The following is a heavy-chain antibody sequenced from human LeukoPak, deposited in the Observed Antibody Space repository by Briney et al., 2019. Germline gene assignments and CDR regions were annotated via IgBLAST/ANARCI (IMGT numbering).Heavy chain of an antibody. D-gene: IGHD2-2*01. J-gene: IGHJ5*02. CDR2: IYYSGST. V-gene: IGHV4-39*01. CDR3: ARGWEGCSSTSCYHWFGP. CDR1: GGSISSSSYY. Sequence: SETLSLTCTVSGGSISSSSYYWGWIRQPPGKGLEWIGSIYYSGSTYYNPSLKSRVTISVDTSKNQFSLKLSSVTAADTAVYYCARGWEGCSSTSCYHWFGPWGQGTLVTVSS.